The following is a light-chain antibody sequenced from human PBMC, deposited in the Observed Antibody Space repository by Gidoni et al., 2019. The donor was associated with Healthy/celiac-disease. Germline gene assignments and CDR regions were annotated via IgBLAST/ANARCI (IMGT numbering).Light chain of an antibody. CDR3: QSYDSSLEVV. J-gene: IGLJ2*01. CDR2: VNS. CDR1: RSNTGAGYD. V-gene: IGLV1-40*01. Sequence: QSVLTQPPSVSGAPGQRVTISCSGSRSNTGAGYDVHWYQHLPGTAPKLLIFVNSNRPSGVPDRFSGSKSGTSASLAITGLQAEDEATYYCQSYDSSLEVVFGGGTKLTVL.